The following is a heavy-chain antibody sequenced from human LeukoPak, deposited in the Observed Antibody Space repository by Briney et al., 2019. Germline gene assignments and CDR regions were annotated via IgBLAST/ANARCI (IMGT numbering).Heavy chain of an antibody. CDR3: AKSSGYSYGSGYSFDY. CDR1: GFTFSSYA. V-gene: IGHV3-23*01. D-gene: IGHD5-18*01. CDR2: ISGSGGST. J-gene: IGHJ4*02. Sequence: GGSLRLSCAASGFTFSSYAMSWVRQAPGKGLEWVSAISGSGGSTYYADPVKGRFTISRDNSKNTLYLQMNSLRAEDTAVYYCAKSSGYSYGSGYSFDYWGQGTLVTVSS.